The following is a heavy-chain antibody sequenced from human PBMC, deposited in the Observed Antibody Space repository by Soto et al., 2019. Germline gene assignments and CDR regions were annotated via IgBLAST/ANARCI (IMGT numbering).Heavy chain of an antibody. CDR1: GYSFTSYW. CDR3: ARQMGNTPAYYYGMDV. D-gene: IGHD2-2*01. J-gene: IGHJ6*02. CDR2: IYPGDSDT. V-gene: IGHV5-51*01. Sequence: GESLKISCKGSGYSFTSYWIGWVRQMPVKGLEWMGIIYPGDSDTRYSPSFQGQVTISADKSISTAYLQWSSLKASDTAMYYCARQMGNTPAYYYGMDVWGQGTTVTVSS.